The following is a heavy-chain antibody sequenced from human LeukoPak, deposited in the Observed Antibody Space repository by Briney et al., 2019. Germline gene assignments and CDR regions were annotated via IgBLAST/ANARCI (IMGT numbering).Heavy chain of an antibody. CDR2: LNENGMKT. V-gene: IGHV3-23*01. Sequence: GGSLRLSCGASGFTFSSYEMSWVRQAPGKGLEWVSGLNENGMKTDYAGSVKGRFIISRDNSRNTLYLQMSSLKVEDTAVYYCAKLPTVYGVADSFDMWGQGTTVTVSS. D-gene: IGHD2-8*01. CDR3: AKLPTVYGVADSFDM. J-gene: IGHJ3*02. CDR1: GFTFSSYE.